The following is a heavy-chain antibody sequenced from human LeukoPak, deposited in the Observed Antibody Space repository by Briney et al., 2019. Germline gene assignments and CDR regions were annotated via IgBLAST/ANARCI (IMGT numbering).Heavy chain of an antibody. D-gene: IGHD2-2*01. CDR1: GYTFTSHG. J-gene: IGHJ4*02. CDR3: ARDAIRPAYFDY. CDR2: ISAYNGNT. V-gene: IGHV1-18*01. Sequence: ASVKVSCKASGYTFTSHGISWVRQAPGQGLEWMGWISAYNGNTNYAQKLQGRVTMTTDTSTSTAYMELRNLRSDDTAVYYCARDAIRPAYFDYWGQGTLVTVSS.